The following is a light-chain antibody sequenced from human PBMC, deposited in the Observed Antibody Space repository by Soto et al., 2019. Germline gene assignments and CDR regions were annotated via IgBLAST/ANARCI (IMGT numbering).Light chain of an antibody. CDR3: QQRSNQVLT. J-gene: IGKJ4*01. V-gene: IGKV3-11*01. CDR2: DAS. CDR1: QSVSSY. Sequence: EIVLTQSPATLSLSPGERATLSCRASQSVSSYLAWYQQKPGQAPRLLIYDASNRATGIPARFSGSRSGTDFTLTISSLEPEDFAVYYCQQRSNQVLTFGGGTKVDIK.